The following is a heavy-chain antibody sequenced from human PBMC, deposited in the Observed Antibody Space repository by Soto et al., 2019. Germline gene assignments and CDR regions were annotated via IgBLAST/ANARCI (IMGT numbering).Heavy chain of an antibody. CDR3: ATYGGDSGGFEYFKH. Sequence: EVQLLESGGGLVQPGVSLRLSCAASGLTFTNYGMTWVRQAPGKGLEWVSAISGSGDTYNVDSLKGRFSISRDNSKSTLFLQMNSLRAEHTAVYYCATYGGDSGGFEYFKHWGQGTLVTVSS. V-gene: IGHV3-23*01. J-gene: IGHJ1*01. D-gene: IGHD2-21*02. CDR2: ISGSGDT. CDR1: GLTFTNYG.